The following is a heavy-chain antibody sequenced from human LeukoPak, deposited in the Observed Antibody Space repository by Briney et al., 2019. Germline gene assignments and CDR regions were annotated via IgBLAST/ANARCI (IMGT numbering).Heavy chain of an antibody. V-gene: IGHV3-64D*09. CDR3: VRGYSFGPYGMDV. CDR1: GLPFSSYA. J-gene: IGHJ6*02. D-gene: IGHD2-15*01. Sequence: GGSLRLSCSASGLPFSSYAMHGVRQAPGKGLEYVSAISDSGGSTYYADSVKGRFTISRDNSKNTLYLQMSSLRAEDTAVYFCVRGYSFGPYGMDVWGQGTTVTVSS. CDR2: ISDSGGST.